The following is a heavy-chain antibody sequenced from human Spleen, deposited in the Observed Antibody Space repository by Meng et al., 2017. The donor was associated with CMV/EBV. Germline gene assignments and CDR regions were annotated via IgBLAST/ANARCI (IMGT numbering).Heavy chain of an antibody. CDR3: AREGYYHSGSPFDY. J-gene: IGHJ4*02. CDR1: GFTFSSYG. Sequence: GESLKISCAASGFTFSSYGMHWVRQAPGKGLEWVAFIRYDGSNKYYADSVKGRFTISRDNSKNTLYLQMNSLRAEDTAVFYCAREGYYHSGSPFDYWGQGTPVTVSS. D-gene: IGHD3-10*01. CDR2: IRYDGSNK. V-gene: IGHV3-30*02.